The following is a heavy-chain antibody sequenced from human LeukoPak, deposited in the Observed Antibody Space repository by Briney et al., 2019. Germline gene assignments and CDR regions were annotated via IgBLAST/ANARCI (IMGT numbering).Heavy chain of an antibody. CDR2: INPSGGST. Sequence: ASVKVSCKASGGTLSSRGFSWVRQAPGQGLEWMGIINPSGGSTSYAQKFQGRVTMTRDTSTSTVYMELSSLRSEDTAVYYCARGGEYYYDSSGYYSRPESRFDYWGQGTLVTVSS. CDR3: ARGGEYYYDSSGYYSRPESRFDY. V-gene: IGHV1-46*01. CDR1: GGTLSSRG. J-gene: IGHJ4*02. D-gene: IGHD3-22*01.